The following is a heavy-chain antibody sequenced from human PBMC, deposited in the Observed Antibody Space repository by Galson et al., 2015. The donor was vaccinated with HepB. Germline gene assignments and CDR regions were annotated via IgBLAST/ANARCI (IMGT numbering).Heavy chain of an antibody. J-gene: IGHJ3*02. Sequence: SVKVSCKASGYLITTYGLSWVRQAPGQGLDWMGWISGYNDDTKYGQKVQGRVTMTTDTSASTAYMELRSLRFDDTAVYYCASNNSEKGGFDSWGQGTMVTVSS. V-gene: IGHV1-18*01. CDR3: ASNNSEKGGFDS. CDR2: ISGYNDDT. CDR1: GYLITTYG. D-gene: IGHD1-1*01.